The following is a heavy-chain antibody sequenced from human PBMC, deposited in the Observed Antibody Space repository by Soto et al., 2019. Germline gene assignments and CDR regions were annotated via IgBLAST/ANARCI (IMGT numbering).Heavy chain of an antibody. D-gene: IGHD2-2*03. CDR3: AREIGYCGGTGCYPWWFDS. V-gene: IGHV3-7*05. Sequence: EVQLVESGGGLVQPGGSLRLSCAASGFIFSSYWMSWVRQAPGKGLEWVANIKQDGSEKYYLDSVKGRFTISRDYAKNPLFLHMNSLRGEDTAVYYCAREIGYCGGTGCYPWWFDSWGQGSLVTVAS. J-gene: IGHJ5*01. CDR1: GFIFSSYW. CDR2: IKQDGSEK.